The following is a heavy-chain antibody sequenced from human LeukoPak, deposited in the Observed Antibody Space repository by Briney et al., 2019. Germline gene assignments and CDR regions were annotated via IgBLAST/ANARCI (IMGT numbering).Heavy chain of an antibody. CDR1: GFPLSSYV. Sequence: GGSLSLPCAASGFPLSSYVMHWVRQPARKGLEWVAFIRYAGSKKYYADSVKGRFTISSNNAKKTLYLQMNSRSAEDTAVYFCANIDGYNGSGYYYYYTDVWGKGTTVTISS. V-gene: IGHV3-30*02. CDR2: IRYAGSKK. J-gene: IGHJ6*03. CDR3: ANIDGYNGSGYYYYYTDV. D-gene: IGHD5-24*01.